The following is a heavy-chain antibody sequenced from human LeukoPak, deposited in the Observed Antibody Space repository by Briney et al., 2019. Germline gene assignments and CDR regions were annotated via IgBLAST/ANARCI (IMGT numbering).Heavy chain of an antibody. V-gene: IGHV3-23*01. D-gene: IGHD2/OR15-2a*01. CDR1: GFTVSSNY. Sequence: GGSLRLSCAASGFTVSSNYMSWVRQAPGKGLEWVSAISGSGGSTYYADSVKGRFTISRDNSKNTLYLQMNSLRAEDTAVYYCVKDANNYYYSMDVWGNGTTVTVSS. CDR2: ISGSGGST. J-gene: IGHJ6*03. CDR3: VKDANNYYYSMDV.